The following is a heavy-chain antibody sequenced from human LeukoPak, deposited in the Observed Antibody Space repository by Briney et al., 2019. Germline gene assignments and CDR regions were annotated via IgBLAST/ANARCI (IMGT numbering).Heavy chain of an antibody. D-gene: IGHD6-13*01. CDR2: ISGSGGST. Sequence: PGGSLRLSCAASGFSFSTYVMKWVRQARGKGLEWVSAISGSGGSTYYADSVKGRFIISRDNSKNSLSLQMNILTAEDTATYYCAKGVVSGTLYYYGMDVWGQGTTVIVSS. CDR1: GFSFSTYV. J-gene: IGHJ6*02. CDR3: AKGVVSGTLYYYGMDV. V-gene: IGHV3-23*01.